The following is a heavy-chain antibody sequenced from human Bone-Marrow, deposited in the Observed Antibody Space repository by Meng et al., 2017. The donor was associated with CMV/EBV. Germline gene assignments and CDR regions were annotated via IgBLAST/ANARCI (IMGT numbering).Heavy chain of an antibody. V-gene: IGHV4-59*01. D-gene: IGHD1-1*01. CDR3: ARGLGTDAFDI. Sequence: SETLSLTCTASGGSISSYYWSWIRQPPGKGLEWIGYIYYSGSTNYNPSLKSRVTISVDTSKNQFSLKLSSVTAADTAVYYCARGLGTDAFDIWGQGTMVTVSS. J-gene: IGHJ3*02. CDR1: GGSISSYY. CDR2: IYYSGST.